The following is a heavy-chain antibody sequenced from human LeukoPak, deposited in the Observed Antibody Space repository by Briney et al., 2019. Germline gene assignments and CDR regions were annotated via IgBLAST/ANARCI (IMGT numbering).Heavy chain of an antibody. CDR3: AKDPPYFDY. CDR2: ISYDGSNK. CDR1: GFTFSSYA. J-gene: IGHJ4*02. Sequence: GGSLRLSCAASGFTFSSYAMHWVRQAPGKGLEWVAVISYDGSNKYYADSMKGRFTISRDNSKNTLYLQMNSLRADDTAVYYCAKDPPYFDYWGQGTLVTVSS. V-gene: IGHV3-30-3*01.